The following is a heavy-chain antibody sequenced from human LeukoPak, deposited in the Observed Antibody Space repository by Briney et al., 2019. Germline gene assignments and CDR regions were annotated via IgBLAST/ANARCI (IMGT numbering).Heavy chain of an antibody. CDR2: INAYNGNT. J-gene: IGHJ4*02. V-gene: IGHV1-18*01. D-gene: IGHD1-26*01. CDR1: GYTFTYYV. CDR3: ARGEKPYDY. Sequence: GASVTVSFMTSGYTFTYYVISWGRQAPGQGLEWMGWINAYNGNTNDAQKFQGRVTITTDTSTSTAYMELRSLRSDDTAVYYCARGEKPYDYWGQGTLVSVSS.